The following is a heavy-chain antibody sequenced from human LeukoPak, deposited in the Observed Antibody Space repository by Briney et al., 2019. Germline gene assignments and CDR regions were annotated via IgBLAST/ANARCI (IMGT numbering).Heavy chain of an antibody. V-gene: IGHV3-7*01. D-gene: IGHD6-13*01. CDR3: ARDSEYSSSFALDI. CDR1: GFTFSSHW. J-gene: IGHJ3*02. CDR2: INQDGSER. Sequence: GGSLRLSCAASGFTFSSHWMTWVRQAPGRGLEWVANINQDGSERYYVDSVKGRFTISRDNAKNSLYLQMNSLRAEDTAVYYCARDSEYSSSFALDIWGQGTMVTVSS.